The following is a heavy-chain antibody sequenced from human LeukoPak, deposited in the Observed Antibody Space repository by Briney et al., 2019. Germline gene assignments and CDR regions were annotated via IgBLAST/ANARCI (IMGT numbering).Heavy chain of an antibody. CDR1: GGSFSGYY. CDR3: ARDRMRTYYYDSSGPNDY. D-gene: IGHD3-22*01. V-gene: IGHV4-34*01. Sequence: SETLSLTCAVYGGSFSGYYWSWIRQPPGKGLEWIGEINHSGSTNYNPSLKSRVTISVDTSKNQFSLKLSSVTAADTAVYYCARDRMRTYYYDSSGPNDYWGQGTLVTVSS. CDR2: INHSGST. J-gene: IGHJ4*02.